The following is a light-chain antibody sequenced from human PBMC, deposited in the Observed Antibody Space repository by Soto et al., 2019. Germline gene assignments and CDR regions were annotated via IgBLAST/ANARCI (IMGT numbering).Light chain of an antibody. V-gene: IGLV1-40*01. CDR3: QSYDSSLSGWV. CDR1: SSNIGAGYD. J-gene: IGLJ2*01. Sequence: QSVLTQPPSVSGAPGQRVTVSCTGSSSNIGAGYDVHWYQQLPGTAPKLLIYENINRPSGVPDRFSGSQSGTSASLAITGLQAEDEADYYCQSYDSSLSGWVFGGGTKVTVL. CDR2: ENI.